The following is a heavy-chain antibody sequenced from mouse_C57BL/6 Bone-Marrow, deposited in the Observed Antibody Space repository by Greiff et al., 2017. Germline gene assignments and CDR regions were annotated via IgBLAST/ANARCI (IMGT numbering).Heavy chain of an antibody. J-gene: IGHJ2*01. CDR2: IDPENGDT. D-gene: IGHD1-1*01. V-gene: IGHV14-4*01. Sequence: VQLKESGAELVRPGASVKLSCTASGFNIKDDYMHWVKQRPEQGLEWIGWIDPENGDTEYASKFQGKATITADTSSNTAYLQLSSLTSEDTAVYYCTTITTVVATVDYWGQGTTLTVSS. CDR1: GFNIKDDY. CDR3: TTITTVVATVDY.